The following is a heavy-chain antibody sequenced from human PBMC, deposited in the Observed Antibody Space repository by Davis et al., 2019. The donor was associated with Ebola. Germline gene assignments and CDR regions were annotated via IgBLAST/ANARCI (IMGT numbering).Heavy chain of an antibody. CDR2: IYPGDSDT. CDR1: GYSFTSYW. J-gene: IGHJ4*02. CDR3: ARHRLDIAATNSFDY. V-gene: IGHV5-51*01. Sequence: KVSCKGSGYSFTSYWIGWVRQMPGKGLEWMGIIYPGDSDTRYSPSFQGQVTISADKSISTAYLQWSSLKASDTAMYYCARHRLDIAATNSFDYWGQGTLVTVSS. D-gene: IGHD5-12*01.